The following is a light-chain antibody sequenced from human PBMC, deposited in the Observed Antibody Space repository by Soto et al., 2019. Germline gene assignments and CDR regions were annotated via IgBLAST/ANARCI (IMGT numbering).Light chain of an antibody. J-gene: IGKJ2*01. V-gene: IGKV1-39*01. CDR3: QQSFHTPYT. CDR1: QNINKN. CDR2: GAS. Sequence: DIQMTQSPSSLSAYVGDSVTISCRASQNINKNLNWYQQKSGKAPNLLIYGASNFQSGVPSRFRGSGSETDFTLAISDLQPEDFATYYCQQSFHTPYTFGQGTKLEI.